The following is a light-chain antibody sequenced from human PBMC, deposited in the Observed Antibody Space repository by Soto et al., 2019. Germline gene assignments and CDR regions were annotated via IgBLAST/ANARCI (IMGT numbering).Light chain of an antibody. CDR1: QSISSW. V-gene: IGKV1-5*03. Sequence: DIQMTQSPSTLPASVGDRVTITCRASQSISSWLVWYQQKPGKAPKLLIYKASTLESGVPSRFSGSGSGTEFILTISSLQPDDFATYYCQQYDSYSRTFGQGTRLEIK. J-gene: IGKJ5*01. CDR3: QQYDSYSRT. CDR2: KAS.